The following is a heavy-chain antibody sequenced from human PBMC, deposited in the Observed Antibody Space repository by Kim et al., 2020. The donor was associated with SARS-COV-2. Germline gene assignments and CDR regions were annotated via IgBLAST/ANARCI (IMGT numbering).Heavy chain of an antibody. CDR3: ARHPTYYCDSSGSLHFDY. V-gene: IGHV5-51*01. D-gene: IGHD3-22*01. CDR2: IYPGDSDT. Sequence: GESLKISCKGSGYSFTSYWIGWVRQMPGKGLEWMGIIYPGDSDTRYSPSFQGQVTISADKSISTAYLQWSSLKASDTAMYYCARHPTYYCDSSGSLHFDYWRRGTRDPVSS. J-gene: IGHJ4*02. CDR1: GYSFTSYW.